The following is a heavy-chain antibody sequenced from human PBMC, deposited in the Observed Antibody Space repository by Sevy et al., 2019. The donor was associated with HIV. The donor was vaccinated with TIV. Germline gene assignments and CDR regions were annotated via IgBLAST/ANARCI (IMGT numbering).Heavy chain of an antibody. CDR2: IYPGGSDT. V-gene: IGHV5-51*01. D-gene: IGHD1-26*01. J-gene: IGHJ3*02. CDR3: ARQARSGSSPATFDI. Sequence: GESLKISCKGSGYIFTNYWIGWVRQMPGKGLEWMGIIYPGGSDTTYSPPFQGQVTISANKSISTAYLQWSSLKAADTAMYYCARQARSGSSPATFDIWGQGTMVTVSS. CDR1: GYIFTNYW.